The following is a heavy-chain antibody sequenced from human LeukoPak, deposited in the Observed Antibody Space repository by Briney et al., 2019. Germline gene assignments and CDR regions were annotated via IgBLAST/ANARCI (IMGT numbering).Heavy chain of an antibody. V-gene: IGHV3-30*02. D-gene: IGHD3-22*01. CDR2: IRYDGSNK. CDR3: AKILISGYYYDSSGPVGG. CDR1: GVTFSSYG. Sequence: GGSLRLSCAASGVTFSSYGMHWVRQAPGKGREWVAFIRYDGSNKYYADSVKGRFTISRDNSKNTLYLQMNSLRAENTAVYYCAKILISGYYYDSSGPVGGWGQGTLVTVSS. J-gene: IGHJ4*02.